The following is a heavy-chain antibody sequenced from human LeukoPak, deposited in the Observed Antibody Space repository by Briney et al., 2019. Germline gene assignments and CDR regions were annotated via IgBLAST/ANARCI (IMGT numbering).Heavy chain of an antibody. V-gene: IGHV4-59*01. Sequence: PSETLSLTCTVSGGSISNSYWSWIRQSPGKGLEWIGYIYKSGGTNYNLSLKSRVTTSVDTSKNQFSLKLSSVTAADTAVYYCARDLTAQNWFDPWGQGTLVTVSS. CDR1: GGSISNSY. CDR2: IYKSGGT. CDR3: ARDLTAQNWFDP. J-gene: IGHJ5*02.